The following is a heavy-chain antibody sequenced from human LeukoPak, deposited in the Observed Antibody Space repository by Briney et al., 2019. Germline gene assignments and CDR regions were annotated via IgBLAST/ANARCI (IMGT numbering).Heavy chain of an antibody. Sequence: GESLKISCKGSGYSFTSYWIGWVRQMPGKGLEWMGIIYPGDSDTRYGPSFQGQVTISADKSISTAYLRWSSLKASDTAMYYCARAPLYCSGGSCYGDFDYWGQGTLVTVSS. CDR3: ARAPLYCSGGSCYGDFDY. CDR2: IYPGDSDT. V-gene: IGHV5-51*01. CDR1: GYSFTSYW. D-gene: IGHD2-15*01. J-gene: IGHJ4*02.